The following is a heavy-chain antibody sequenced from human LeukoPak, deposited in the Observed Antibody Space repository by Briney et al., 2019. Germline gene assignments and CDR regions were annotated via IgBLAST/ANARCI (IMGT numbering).Heavy chain of an antibody. CDR2: ISAHNGNT. CDR1: GYTFTSYG. CDR3: ARDPGSSFPGYYYYGMDV. J-gene: IGHJ6*02. D-gene: IGHD2-15*01. V-gene: IGHV1-18*01. Sequence: ASVKVSCKASGYTFTSYGISWVRQAPGQGLEWMAWISAHNGNTNYAQKLQGRVTMTTDTSTRTAYMELTSRRSDDTAVYYCARDPGSSFPGYYYYGMDVWGQGTTVTVSS.